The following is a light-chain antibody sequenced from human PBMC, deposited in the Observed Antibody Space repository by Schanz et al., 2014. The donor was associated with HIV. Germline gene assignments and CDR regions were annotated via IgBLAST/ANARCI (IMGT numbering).Light chain of an antibody. V-gene: IGKV3D-15*01. CDR2: DAS. CDR3: LQYKGYSWA. CDR1: QSVSSAH. J-gene: IGKJ1*01. Sequence: EVVLTQSPDTLSLSPGERATLSCRASQSVSSAHVAWYQQKPGQAPRLLIYDASNRAPGIPARFSGSGSGTEFTLTISSLQSEDFATYYCLQYKGYSWAFGQGTKVEIK.